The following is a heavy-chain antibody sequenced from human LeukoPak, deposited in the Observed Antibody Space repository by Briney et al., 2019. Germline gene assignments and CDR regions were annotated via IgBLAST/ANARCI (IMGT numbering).Heavy chain of an antibody. Sequence: GSLRLSCAASGFTFSSYAMSWVRQAPGKGLDWVSAISGSGGSTYYADSVKGRFTISRDNLQNTLYLQMNSLRAEDTAVYYCAKDRVVAGIEFDFRGQGTLVTVCS. D-gene: IGHD2-15*01. CDR3: AKDRVVAGIEFDF. CDR1: GFTFSSYA. CDR2: ISGSGGST. J-gene: IGHJ4*02. V-gene: IGHV3-23*01.